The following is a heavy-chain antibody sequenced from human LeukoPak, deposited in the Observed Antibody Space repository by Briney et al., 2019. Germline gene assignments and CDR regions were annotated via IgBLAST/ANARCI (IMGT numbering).Heavy chain of an antibody. V-gene: IGHV1-18*01. J-gene: IGHJ6*02. CDR2: ISAYNGNT. CDR1: GYTFTSYG. D-gene: IGHD3-9*01. Sequence: PGASVKVSCTASGYTFTSYGISWVRQAPGQGLEWMGWISAYNGNTNYAQKLQGRVTMTTDTSTSTAYMELRSLRSDDTAVYYCARDRPTISPLGGYYYGMDVWGQGTTVTVSS. CDR3: ARDRPTISPLGGYYYGMDV.